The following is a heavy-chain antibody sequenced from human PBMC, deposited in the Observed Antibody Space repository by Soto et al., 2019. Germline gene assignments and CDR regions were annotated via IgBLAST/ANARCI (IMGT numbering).Heavy chain of an antibody. Sequence: PSETLSLTCTVSGGSISSGGYYWSWIRQHPGKGLEWIGYIYYSGSTYYNPSLKSRVTISVDTSKNQFSLKLSSVTAADTAVYYCARGSSSWLVGGLDVWGQGTTVTVSS. CDR2: IYYSGST. CDR3: ARGSSSWLVGGLDV. D-gene: IGHD6-13*01. J-gene: IGHJ6*02. CDR1: GGSISSGGYY. V-gene: IGHV4-31*03.